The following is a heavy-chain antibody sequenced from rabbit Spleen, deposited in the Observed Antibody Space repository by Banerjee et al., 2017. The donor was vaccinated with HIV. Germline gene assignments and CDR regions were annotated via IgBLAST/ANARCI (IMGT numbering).Heavy chain of an antibody. CDR3: VREAGYGGYGDGNL. Sequence: QEQLEESGGDLVKPGASLTLTCKASGLDISSAYMTWVRQAPGEGLEWIGITYGIYITYASWAKGRFTISKTSTTVDLKMTSLTTADTATYFCVREAGYGGYGDGNLWGPGTLVTVS. V-gene: IGHV1S42*01. D-gene: IGHD6-1*01. CDR1: GLDISSAY. J-gene: IGHJ4*01. CDR2: TYGIYIT.